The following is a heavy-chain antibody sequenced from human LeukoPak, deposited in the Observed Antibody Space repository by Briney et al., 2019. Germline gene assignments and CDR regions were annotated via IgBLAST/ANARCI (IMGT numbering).Heavy chain of an antibody. J-gene: IGHJ4*02. Sequence: SETLSPTCAVYGGSFSGYYWSWIRHPPGKGLELIGEINHSGSTNYNPSLKSRVTISVDTSKNQFSLKLSSVTAADTAVYYCARGGVGATRASHYWGQGTLVTVSS. CDR2: INHSGST. V-gene: IGHV4-34*01. CDR3: ARGGVGATRASHY. CDR1: GGSFSGYY. D-gene: IGHD1-26*01.